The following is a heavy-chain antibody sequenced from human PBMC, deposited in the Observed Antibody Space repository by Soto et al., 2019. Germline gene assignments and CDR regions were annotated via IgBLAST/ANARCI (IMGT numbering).Heavy chain of an antibody. CDR2: IIPIVGSA. CDR1: GGTFSSYA. CDR3: ARSQGSSTSLEIYYYYYYGMDV. V-gene: IGHV1-69*01. J-gene: IGHJ6*02. Sequence: QVQLVQSGAEVKKPGSSVKVSCKASGGTFSSYAISWVRQAPGQGLEWMGGIIPIVGSAHYAQKFQGRVTITADESTSTAYMELSSLRSEDTAVYYCARSQGSSTSLEIYYYYYYGMDVWGQWTTVTVSS. D-gene: IGHD2-2*01.